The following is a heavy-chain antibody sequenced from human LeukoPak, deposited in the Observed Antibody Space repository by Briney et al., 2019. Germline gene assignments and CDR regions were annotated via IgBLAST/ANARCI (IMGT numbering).Heavy chain of an antibody. CDR1: GYTFTAYW. J-gene: IGHJ3*02. D-gene: IGHD1-26*01. Sequence: GEYPQISCQGSGYTFTAYWIGWVRQMPGKGLEWVGIIHPGDSDTRYSPSFQGQVTISADKSITTAYLQWSSLKASDTAMYYCGRHQHSGSYGAFDIWGQGTLGPVSS. CDR2: IHPGDSDT. CDR3: GRHQHSGSYGAFDI. V-gene: IGHV5-51*01.